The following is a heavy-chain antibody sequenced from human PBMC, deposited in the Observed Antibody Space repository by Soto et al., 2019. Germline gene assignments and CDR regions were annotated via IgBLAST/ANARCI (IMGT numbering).Heavy chain of an antibody. Sequence: GGSLRLSCAASGFTFSSYEMNWVRQAPGKGLEWVSYISSSGSTIYYADSVKGRFTISRDNAKNSLYLQMNSLRAGDTAVYYCAGNGELYGMDVWGQGTTVTVSS. V-gene: IGHV3-48*03. CDR1: GFTFSSYE. D-gene: IGHD3-10*01. J-gene: IGHJ6*02. CDR2: ISSSGSTI. CDR3: AGNGELYGMDV.